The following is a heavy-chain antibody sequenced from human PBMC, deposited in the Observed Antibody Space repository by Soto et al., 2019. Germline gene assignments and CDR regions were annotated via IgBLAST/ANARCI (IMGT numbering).Heavy chain of an antibody. CDR2: IRSRANNFAT. D-gene: IGHD2-2*02. J-gene: IGHJ6*02. V-gene: IGHV3-73*02. CDR1: GFIFSGSA. Sequence: EVQLVESGGGLVQPGGSLKLSCAASGFIFSGSAIHWVRQASGKGLEWVGRIRSRANNFATSSAASVKGRFTFSRDDSKNTAYQQMNNLKPEDTSVYYCARGQGAAIGDYYYHGMDVWGRGTTVTVSS. CDR3: ARGQGAAIGDYYYHGMDV.